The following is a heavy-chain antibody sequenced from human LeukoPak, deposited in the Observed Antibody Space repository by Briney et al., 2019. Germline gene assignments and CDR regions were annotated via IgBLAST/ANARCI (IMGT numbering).Heavy chain of an antibody. J-gene: IGHJ4*01. CDR1: GGSISSYY. CDR3: ARVDSSSWYYFDY. D-gene: IGHD6-13*01. V-gene: IGHV4-4*07. Sequence: PSETPSPTCTAPGGSISSYYWSRIRQPPRKGLKWIGRIYTSGSTNYNPSLKSRVTMSVDTSKNQFSLKLSSVTAADTAVYYCARVDSSSWYYFDYWGQGTLVTVSS. CDR2: IYTSGST.